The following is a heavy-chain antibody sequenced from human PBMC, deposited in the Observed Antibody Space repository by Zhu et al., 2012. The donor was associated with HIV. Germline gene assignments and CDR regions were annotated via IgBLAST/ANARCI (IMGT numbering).Heavy chain of an antibody. D-gene: IGHD6-13*01. J-gene: IGHJ3*02. CDR3: AREWAAATGSYAFDI. CDR1: GASISSGDHY. CDR2: MYHSGST. Sequence: QVQLRESGPGLVKPSQTLSLTCTVSGASISSGDHYWSWIRQPPGKGLEWLGYMYHSGSTYYNPSLKSRVALSIDTSKNQFSLKMTSVTGADTAVYYCAREWAAATGSYAFDIWGQGTAVTVSA. V-gene: IGHV4-30-4*08.